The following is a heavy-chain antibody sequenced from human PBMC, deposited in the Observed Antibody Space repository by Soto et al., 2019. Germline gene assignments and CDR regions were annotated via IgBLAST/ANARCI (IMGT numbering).Heavy chain of an antibody. D-gene: IGHD6-6*01. CDR1: GGSIISDDYY. V-gene: IGHV4-30-4*01. CDR3: ARDRSNSPDFFDD. CDR2: IYYTGRT. Sequence: PSETLSLTCTVSGGSIISDDYYWTWIRQAPGEGLEWIGYIYYTGRTLYNPSLKSRLTISIDTSKNQFSLKLISVTAADTAVYYCARDRSNSPDFFDDWGQGTLVTVSS. J-gene: IGHJ4*02.